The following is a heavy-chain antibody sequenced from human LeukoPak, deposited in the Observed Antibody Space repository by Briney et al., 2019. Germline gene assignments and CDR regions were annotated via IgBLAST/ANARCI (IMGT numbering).Heavy chain of an antibody. CDR3: ARAGRSYYYGSGSRLNWFDP. J-gene: IGHJ5*02. D-gene: IGHD3-10*01. CDR1: GGSFSGYY. Sequence: SETLSLTCAVYGGSFSGYYWSWIRQPPGKGLEWIGKINHSGSTNYNPSLKSRVTISVDTSKNQFSLKLSSVTAADTAVYYCARAGRSYYYGSGSRLNWFDPWGQGTLVTVSS. CDR2: INHSGST. V-gene: IGHV4-34*01.